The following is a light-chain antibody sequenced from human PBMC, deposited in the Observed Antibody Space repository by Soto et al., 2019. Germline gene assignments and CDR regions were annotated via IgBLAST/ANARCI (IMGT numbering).Light chain of an antibody. V-gene: IGKV3-20*01. CDR1: QSVTTQ. Sequence: IVSKQSPGTLSLNPGERATLSCRASQSVTTQLAWYQQKPGQAPRLIIHGASSRATGVPDRITGSGSGTDFTLSISRLEPEDFAVYYCQQYGTSPRTFGQGTKV. CDR3: QQYGTSPRT. J-gene: IGKJ1*01. CDR2: GAS.